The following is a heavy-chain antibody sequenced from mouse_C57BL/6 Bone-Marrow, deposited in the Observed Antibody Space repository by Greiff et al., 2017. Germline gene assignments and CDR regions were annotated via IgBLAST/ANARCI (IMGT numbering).Heavy chain of an antibody. CDR1: GYTFTSYW. CDR2: SDPSDSYT. V-gene: IGHV1-50*01. Sequence: QVQLQQPGAELVKPGASVKLSCKASGYTFTSYWMQWVKQRPGQGREWIGGSDPSDSYTNYNQKFKGKATLTVDTSSSTAYMQLSSLTSEESAVYDGARPPDHWGQGTTPT. J-gene: IGHJ2*01. CDR3: ARPPDH.